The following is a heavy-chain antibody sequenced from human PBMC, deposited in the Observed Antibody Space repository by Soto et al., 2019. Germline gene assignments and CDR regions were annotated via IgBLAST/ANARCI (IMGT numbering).Heavy chain of an antibody. Sequence: SVKVSCKASGGTFSSYAISWVRQAPGQGLEWMGGIIPIFGTANYAQKFQGRVTITADKSTSTDYMELSRLRSEDTAVYYCARAGNSAYYYGMDVWGKGPTVTVSS. CDR3: ARAGNSAYYYGMDV. CDR2: IIPIFGTA. J-gene: IGHJ6*04. CDR1: GGTFSSYA. D-gene: IGHD4-4*01. V-gene: IGHV1-69*06.